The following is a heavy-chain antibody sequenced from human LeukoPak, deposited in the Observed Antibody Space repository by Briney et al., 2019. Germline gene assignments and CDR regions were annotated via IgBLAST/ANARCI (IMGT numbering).Heavy chain of an antibody. V-gene: IGHV1-18*04. CDR1: GYTFTSYG. CDR3: ARDGEISDGSGSYPPFDY. J-gene: IGHJ4*02. CDR2: ISAYNGNT. Sequence: ASVKVSCKASGYTFTSYGISWVRQAPGQGLEWMGWISAYNGNTNYAQKLQGRVTMTTDTSTSTAHMELRSLRSDDTAVYYCARDGEISDGSGSYPPFDYWGQGTLVTVSS. D-gene: IGHD3-10*01.